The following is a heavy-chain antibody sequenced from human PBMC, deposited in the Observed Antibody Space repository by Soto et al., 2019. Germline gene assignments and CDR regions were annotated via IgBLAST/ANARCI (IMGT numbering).Heavy chain of an antibody. CDR1: GFTFSSYG. J-gene: IGHJ4*02. D-gene: IGHD5-12*01. V-gene: IGHV3-30*18. CDR2: ISYDGSNK. CDR3: ANNRWGSGYEIDY. Sequence: SGGSLRLSCAASGFTFSSYGMHWVRQAPGKGLEWVAVISYDGSNKYYADSVKGRFTISRDNSKNTLYLQMNSLRAEDTAVYYCANNRWGSGYEIDYWGQGXLVTVHS.